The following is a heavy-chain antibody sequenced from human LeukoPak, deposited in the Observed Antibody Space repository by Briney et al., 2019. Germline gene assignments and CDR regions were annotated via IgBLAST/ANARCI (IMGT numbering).Heavy chain of an antibody. CDR3: ARESVAVASYYFDY. J-gene: IGHJ4*02. CDR1: GGSISSGGYY. Sequence: SETLSLTCTVSGGSISSGGYYRSWIRQHPGKGLEWIGYIYYSGSTYYNPSLKSRVTISVDTSKNQFSLKLSSVTAADTAVYYCARESVAVASYYFDYWGQGTLVTVSS. D-gene: IGHD6-19*01. CDR2: IYYSGST. V-gene: IGHV4-31*03.